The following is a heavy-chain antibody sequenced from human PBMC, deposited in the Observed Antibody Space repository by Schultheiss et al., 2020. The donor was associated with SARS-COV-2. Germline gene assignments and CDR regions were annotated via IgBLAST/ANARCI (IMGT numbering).Heavy chain of an antibody. CDR1: GYTFTSYG. J-gene: IGHJ6*03. V-gene: IGHV1-2*06. D-gene: IGHD3-3*01. CDR3: ARDTAYDFSTMDV. Sequence: ASVKVSCKASGYTFTSYGISWVRQAPGQGLEWMGRINPNSGGTNYAQKFQGRVTMTRDTSISTAYMELSRLRSDDTAVYYCARDTAYDFSTMDVWGKGTTVTVSS. CDR2: INPNSGGT.